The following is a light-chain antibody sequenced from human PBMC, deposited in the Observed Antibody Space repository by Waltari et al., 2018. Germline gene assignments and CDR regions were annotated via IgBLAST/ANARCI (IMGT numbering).Light chain of an antibody. Sequence: QSALTQPASVSGSPGQSITVSCTGTSSDGGSYHLVSWYQQHPGKAPKLMIYEGSKRPSGVSNRFSGSKSGNTASLTISGLQAEDEADYYCCSYAGSSTLLFGGGTKVTVL. CDR2: EGS. V-gene: IGLV2-23*01. J-gene: IGLJ2*01. CDR3: CSYAGSSTLL. CDR1: SSDGGSYHL.